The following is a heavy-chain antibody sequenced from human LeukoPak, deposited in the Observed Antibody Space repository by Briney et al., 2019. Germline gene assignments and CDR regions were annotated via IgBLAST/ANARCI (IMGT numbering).Heavy chain of an antibody. CDR3: AREVGSSGYFDY. D-gene: IGHD3-22*01. CDR2: IYHSGSP. V-gene: IGHV4-30-2*01. Sequence: SETLSLACAVSGGSISSGVYSWSRIRQPPGKGLEWIGYIYHSGSPYYNPSLKSRVTISVDRSKNQFSLKLNPVTAADTAVYYYAREVGSSGYFDYWGQGTLVTVSS. J-gene: IGHJ4*02. CDR1: GGSISSGVYS.